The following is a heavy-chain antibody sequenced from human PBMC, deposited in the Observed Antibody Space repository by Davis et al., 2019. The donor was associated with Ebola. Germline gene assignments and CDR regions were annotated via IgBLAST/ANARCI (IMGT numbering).Heavy chain of an antibody. D-gene: IGHD3-22*01. CDR2: ISSSSSTI. J-gene: IGHJ6*02. V-gene: IGHV3-48*02. Sequence: PGGSLRLSCAASGFTFSSYSMNWVRQAPGKGLEWVSYISSSSSTIYYADSVKGRFTISRDNAKNSLYLQMNSLRDEDTAVYYCAKFNYYDSSGYYYSYYYGMDVWGQGTTVTVSS. CDR1: GFTFSSYS. CDR3: AKFNYYDSSGYYYSYYYGMDV.